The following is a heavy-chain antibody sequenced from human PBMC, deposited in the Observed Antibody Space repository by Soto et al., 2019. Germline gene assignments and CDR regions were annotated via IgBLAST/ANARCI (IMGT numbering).Heavy chain of an antibody. CDR1: GFTFSSYG. V-gene: IGHV3-30*18. J-gene: IGHJ3*02. Sequence: ESGGGVVQPGRSLRLSCAASGFTFSSYGMHWVRQAPGKGLEWVAVISYDGSNKYYADSVKGRFTISRDNSKNTLYLQMNSLRAEDTAVYYCAKDGGLHLGELSASGAFDIWGQGTMVTVSS. CDR2: ISYDGSNK. CDR3: AKDGGLHLGELSASGAFDI. D-gene: IGHD3-16*02.